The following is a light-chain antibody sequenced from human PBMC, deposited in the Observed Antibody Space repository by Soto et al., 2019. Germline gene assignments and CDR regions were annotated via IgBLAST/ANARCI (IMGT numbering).Light chain of an antibody. CDR3: QTWDTDIRV. Sequence: QPVLTQSPSASASLGASVKLTCTLSSGHSNYAIAWHQQQPEKGPRYLMKLNSDGSHNKGDGIPDRFSGSSSGAERYLTISSLQSEDEADYYCQTWDTDIRVFGGGTKVTVL. V-gene: IGLV4-69*01. CDR1: SGHSNYA. J-gene: IGLJ3*02. CDR2: LNSDGSH.